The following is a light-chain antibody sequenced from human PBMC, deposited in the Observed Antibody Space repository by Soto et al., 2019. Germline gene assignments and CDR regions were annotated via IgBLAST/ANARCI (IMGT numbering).Light chain of an antibody. Sequence: DIQMTQSRSSLSASVGDRVTITCRASQNIRSWLAWYQQKPGKAPKLLIYDASNLEGGVPSRFSGSGSGTEFTLTISSLQPDDFATYYCQHYNSYSEAFGQVTKVDIK. CDR3: QHYNSYSEA. CDR2: DAS. J-gene: IGKJ1*01. V-gene: IGKV1-5*01. CDR1: QNIRSW.